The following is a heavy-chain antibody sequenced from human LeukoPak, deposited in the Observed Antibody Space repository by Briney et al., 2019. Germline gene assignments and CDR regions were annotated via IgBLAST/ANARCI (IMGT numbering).Heavy chain of an antibody. D-gene: IGHD3-10*01. V-gene: IGHV1-18*01. CDR3: ARVWYYSSFDAFDI. CDR1: GYTFTSYG. J-gene: IGHJ3*02. CDR2: ISAYSGNT. Sequence: GASVKVSCKASGYTFTSYGISWVRQAPGQGLEWMGWISAYSGNTNYTQKLQGRVTMTTDTSTSTAYMELRSLRSDDTAVYYCARVWYYSSFDAFDIWGQGTMVTVSS.